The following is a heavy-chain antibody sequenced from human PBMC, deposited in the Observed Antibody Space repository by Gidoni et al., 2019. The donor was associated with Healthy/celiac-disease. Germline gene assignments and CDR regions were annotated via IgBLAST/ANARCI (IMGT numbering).Heavy chain of an antibody. J-gene: IGHJ4*02. D-gene: IGHD3-9*01. CDR2: IWDDGSNK. CDR1: GFSFRSDG. V-gene: IGHV3-33*01. Sequence: QVQLVESGGGVVQPGRSLRPCCAAAGFSFRSDGMHWVRQAPGKGLEWVAVIWDDGSNKYYADSVKGRFTISRDNSKNTLYLQMNSLRAEDTAVYYCARAYYDILTGYSTIDYWGQGTLVTVSS. CDR3: ARAYYDILTGYSTIDY.